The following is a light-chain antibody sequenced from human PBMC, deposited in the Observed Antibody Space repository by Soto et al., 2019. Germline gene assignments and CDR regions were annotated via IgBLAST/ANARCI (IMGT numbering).Light chain of an antibody. CDR2: GAS. CDR3: QQLNSFPIP. V-gene: IGKV1-9*01. CDR1: QGIANF. J-gene: IGKJ3*01. Sequence: IQLTQSPSSLSASVGDRVTISCRAIQGIANFLAWYQQKPGKAPKLLIYGASTLQSGVPSRFSGSGSGTDFTLTISCLQPEDFATYYCQQLNSFPIPFGPGTKVDIK.